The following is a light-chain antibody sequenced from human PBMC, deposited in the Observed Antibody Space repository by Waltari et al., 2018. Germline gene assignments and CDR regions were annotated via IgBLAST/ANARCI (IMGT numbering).Light chain of an antibody. Sequence: SYVLTQPPSVSVSPGQTASITCSGATLGDKYAFWYQQKSGQSPVLVIFQDNKRPSGIPERFSGSNSGNTATLTISGTQAMDEADYYCQAWDSNTGEVFGGGTKLTVL. V-gene: IGLV3-1*01. CDR1: TLGDKY. CDR2: QDN. J-gene: IGLJ2*01. CDR3: QAWDSNTGEV.